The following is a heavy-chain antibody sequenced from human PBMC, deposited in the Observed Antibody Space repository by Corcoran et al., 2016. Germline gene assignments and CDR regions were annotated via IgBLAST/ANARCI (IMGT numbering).Heavy chain of an antibody. CDR2: IYYNGAT. D-gene: IGHD6-19*01. J-gene: IGHJ4*02. CDR1: GGSLSTTNYY. V-gene: IGHV4-39*07. Sequence: QLQLQESGPGLVKPSETLSLTCSVSGGSLSTTNYYWGWIRQSPGKGLEWIGTIYYNGATQYNPSLKSRVTMSVDTSKNQFSLKLSSVTAADTAVYYCARDPQWLVGVDYWGQGTLVTVSS. CDR3: ARDPQWLVGVDY.